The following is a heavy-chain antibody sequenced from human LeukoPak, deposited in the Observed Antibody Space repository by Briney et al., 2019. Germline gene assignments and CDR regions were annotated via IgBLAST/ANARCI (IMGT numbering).Heavy chain of an antibody. V-gene: IGHV4-30-4*01. D-gene: IGHD3-22*01. CDR1: GGSISSGDYY. CDR2: IYYSGST. Sequence: SETLSLTCTVSGGSISSGDYYWSWIRQPPGKGLEWIGYIYYSGSTYYNPSLKSRVTISVDTSKNQFSLKLSSVTAADTAVYYRARGPDSSGYYPFGFDPWGQGTLVTVSS. CDR3: ARGPDSSGYYPFGFDP. J-gene: IGHJ5*02.